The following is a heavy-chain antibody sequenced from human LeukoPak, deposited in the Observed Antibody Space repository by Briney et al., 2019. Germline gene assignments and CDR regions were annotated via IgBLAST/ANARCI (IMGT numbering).Heavy chain of an antibody. J-gene: IGHJ4*02. D-gene: IGHD6-6*01. CDR3: VKGGAYTTSSNFDY. CDR2: ISSNGGST. Sequence: PGGSLRLSCSASGFTFITYTMHWVRQAPGKGLEYVSAISSNGGSTYYADFVKGRFTISRDNSKKTLYLQMSSLRAEDTAIYYCVKGGAYTTSSNFDYWGRGTLVTVSS. V-gene: IGHV3-64D*06. CDR1: GFTFITYT.